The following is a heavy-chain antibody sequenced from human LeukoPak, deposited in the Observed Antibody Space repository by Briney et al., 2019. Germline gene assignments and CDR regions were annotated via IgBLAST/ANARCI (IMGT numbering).Heavy chain of an antibody. CDR2: IWYDGRTK. CDR1: GFTFSSYG. V-gene: IGHV3-33*01. CDR3: AREWGRIAVAGGPGY. D-gene: IGHD6-19*01. Sequence: PGGSLRLSCAASGFTFSSYGMHWVRQAPGKGLEWVALIWYDGRTKFHADSVRGRFTISRDNSANTLYLQMSSLRVEDTAVYYCAREWGRIAVAGGPGYWGQGALVTVS. J-gene: IGHJ4*02.